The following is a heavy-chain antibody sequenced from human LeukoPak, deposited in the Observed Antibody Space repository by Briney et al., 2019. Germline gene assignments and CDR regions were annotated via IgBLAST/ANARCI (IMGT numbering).Heavy chain of an antibody. Sequence: PGRSLRLSCAASGYTFSTYVMRWVRQAPGKGLEWVAFISYDGRNEYYADSVKGRFTISRDNSENTLYLQMNSLRSEDTAVYYCVREYDYGKYFQHWGQGTLVTVSS. CDR2: ISYDGRNE. V-gene: IGHV3-30*03. CDR1: GYTFSTYV. D-gene: IGHD4-17*01. CDR3: VREYDYGKYFQH. J-gene: IGHJ1*01.